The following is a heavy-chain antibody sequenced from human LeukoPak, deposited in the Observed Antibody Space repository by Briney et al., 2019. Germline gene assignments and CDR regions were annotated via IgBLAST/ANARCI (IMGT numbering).Heavy chain of an antibody. D-gene: IGHD6-13*01. CDR3: ARAITPRAAAGFDY. Sequence: PGRSLRLSCAASGFTFSSYGMHWVRQAPGKGLEWVAVIWYDGSNKYYADSVKGRFTISRDNSKNTLYLQMNSLRAEDTAVYYCARAITPRAAAGFDYWGQGTLVTVSS. J-gene: IGHJ4*02. V-gene: IGHV3-33*01. CDR2: IWYDGSNK. CDR1: GFTFSSYG.